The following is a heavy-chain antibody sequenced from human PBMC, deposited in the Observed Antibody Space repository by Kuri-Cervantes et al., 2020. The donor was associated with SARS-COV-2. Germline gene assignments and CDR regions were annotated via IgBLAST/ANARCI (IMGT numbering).Heavy chain of an antibody. CDR3: ARVGDYYGSGSVDY. V-gene: IGHV4-34*01. CDR1: GGSLSGYY. D-gene: IGHD3-10*01. J-gene: IGHJ4*02. CDR2: INHSGST. Sequence: GSLRLSCAVYGGSLSGYYWSWIRQPPGKGLEWIGEINHSGSTNYNPSPKSRVTISVDTSKNQFSLKLSSVTAADTAVYYCARVGDYYGSGSVDYWGQGTLVTVSS.